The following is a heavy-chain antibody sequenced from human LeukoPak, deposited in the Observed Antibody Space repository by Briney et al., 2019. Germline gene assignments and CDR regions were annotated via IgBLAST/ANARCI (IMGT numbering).Heavy chain of an antibody. CDR1: GYTFTGYY. Sequence: ASVKVSCKASGYTFTGYYMHWVRQAPGQGLEWMGWINPNSGGTNYAQKFQGRVTMTRDTSISTAYMELSRLRSHDTAVYYCARQWEDGYSALIDYWGQGTLVTVSS. J-gene: IGHJ4*02. D-gene: IGHD5-24*01. V-gene: IGHV1-2*02. CDR3: ARQWEDGYSALIDY. CDR2: INPNSGGT.